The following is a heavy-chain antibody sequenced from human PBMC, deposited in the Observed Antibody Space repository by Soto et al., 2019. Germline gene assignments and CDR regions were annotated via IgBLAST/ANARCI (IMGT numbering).Heavy chain of an antibody. D-gene: IGHD6-13*01. J-gene: IGHJ4*02. CDR2: IYYSGST. CDR3: AGTMTSSSWYFDY. CDR1: GGSISSYY. V-gene: IGHV4-59*01. Sequence: TSETLSLTCPFSGGSISSYYWSWIRQPPGKGLERIGYIYYSGSTNYNPSLKSRVTISVDTSKNQFSLKLSSVTAADTAVYYCAGTMTSSSWYFDYWGQGTLVTVSS.